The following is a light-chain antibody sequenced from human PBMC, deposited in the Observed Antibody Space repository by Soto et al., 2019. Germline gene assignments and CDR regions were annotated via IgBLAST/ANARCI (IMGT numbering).Light chain of an antibody. CDR2: GAS. V-gene: IGKV3-20*01. Sequence: EIVLTQSPGTLSLSPGERATLSCRASQSVSSSYLAWYQQKPGQAPRLLIYGASSRATGIPDRFSGSGSGTDFTLTISRLEPEDFAVYYCQQYGSSPPWTLDPGTKVEIK. J-gene: IGKJ1*01. CDR3: QQYGSSPPWT. CDR1: QSVSSSY.